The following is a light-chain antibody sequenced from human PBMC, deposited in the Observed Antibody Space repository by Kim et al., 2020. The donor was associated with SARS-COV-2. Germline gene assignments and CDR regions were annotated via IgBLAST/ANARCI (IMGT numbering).Light chain of an antibody. CDR3: QAWDSSTV. V-gene: IGLV3-1*01. CDR1: KLGDKY. J-gene: IGLJ1*01. CDR2: QDS. Sequence: VSVSPGQTASITCSVDKLGDKYACWYQQKPGQSPVLFIYQDSKRPSGIPERFSGSNSGNTATLTISGTQAMDEADYYCQAWDSSTVFGTGTKVTVL.